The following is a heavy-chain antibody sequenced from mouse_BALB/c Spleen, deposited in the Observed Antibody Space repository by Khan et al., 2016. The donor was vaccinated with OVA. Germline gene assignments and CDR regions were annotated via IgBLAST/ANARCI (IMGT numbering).Heavy chain of an antibody. CDR2: ISTGGSYT. CDR1: GFTFSTYG. CDR3: ARLAYYYDSEGFAY. D-gene: IGHD1-1*01. J-gene: IGHJ3*01. V-gene: IGHV5-6*01. Sequence: EVELVESGGDLVKPGGSLKLSCAASGFTFSTYGMSWVRQTPDKRLEWVATISTGGSYTSYPDSVKGRFTISRHTAKNTLYLQMSSLKSEDTAMFYCARLAYYYDSEGFAYWGQGTLVTVSA.